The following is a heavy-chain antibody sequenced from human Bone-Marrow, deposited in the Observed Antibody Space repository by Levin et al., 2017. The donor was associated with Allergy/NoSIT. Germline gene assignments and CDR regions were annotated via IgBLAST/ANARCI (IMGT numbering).Heavy chain of an antibody. CDR2: MAYDGSNE. CDR3: ARERISGGYGSESYPYAFDL. CDR1: EFIFSTYA. Sequence: PGGSLRLSCAASEFIFSTYAMHWVRQAPGKGLEWVAVMAYDGSNEIYADSVKGRFTISRDNSKNILFLEMTSLRLDDAAIYFCARERISGGYGSESYPYAFDLWGQGTLVSVSS. D-gene: IGHD3-10*01. J-gene: IGHJ4*02. V-gene: IGHV3-30*04.